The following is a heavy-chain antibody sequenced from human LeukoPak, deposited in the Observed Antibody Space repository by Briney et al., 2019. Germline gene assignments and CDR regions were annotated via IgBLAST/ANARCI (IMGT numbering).Heavy chain of an antibody. J-gene: IGHJ5*02. CDR3: AKGEFDP. Sequence: PGGSLRLSRATSGFSVNSNYMSWVRQAPGKGLEWVSVIYSGGSTYYADSVKGRFTISRDNSKNTLYLQMNSLRAEDTAVYYCAKGEFDPWGQGTLVTVSS. V-gene: IGHV3-53*01. CDR1: GFSVNSNY. CDR2: IYSGGST.